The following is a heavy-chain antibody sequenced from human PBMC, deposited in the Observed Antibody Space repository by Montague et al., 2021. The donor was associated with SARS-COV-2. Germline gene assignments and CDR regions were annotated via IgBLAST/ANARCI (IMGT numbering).Heavy chain of an antibody. D-gene: IGHD2/OR15-2a*01. Sequence: SQTLSLTYTVSGTSIRSGGYYWTRIRQHPGKGLEWIGYIFHTGRAYYNPSLETRVNISVDTSNNLFSLRLSSVTAADTAMYFCARVRLFYYLDYWGQGTLVTVSS. CDR1: GTSIRSGGYY. J-gene: IGHJ4*02. CDR2: IFHTGRA. CDR3: ARVRLFYYLDY. V-gene: IGHV4-31*03.